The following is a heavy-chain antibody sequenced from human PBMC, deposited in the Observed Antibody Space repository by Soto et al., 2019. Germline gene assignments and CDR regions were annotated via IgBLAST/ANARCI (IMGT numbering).Heavy chain of an antibody. J-gene: IGHJ4*02. Sequence: EVQLVESGGGLVQPGGSLKLSCAASGFTFSGAAMHWVRQASGKGLEWVGRIRTKANSYATEYAASVKGRFTISRDDSKNAAYLQMNSVKTEDTAVYYCTSGGRSSWYGGDYWGQGTLVTVSS. CDR3: TSGGRSSWYGGDY. D-gene: IGHD6-13*01. CDR2: IRTKANSYAT. CDR1: GFTFSGAA. V-gene: IGHV3-73*01.